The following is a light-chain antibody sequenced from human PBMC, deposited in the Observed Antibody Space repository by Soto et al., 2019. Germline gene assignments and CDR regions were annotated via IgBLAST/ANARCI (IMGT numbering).Light chain of an antibody. CDR3: QQYKNWPT. V-gene: IGKV3-15*01. J-gene: IGKJ4*01. CDR2: GAS. Sequence: EILMTQSPATLSVSPGERDTLSCRASQSVSSNFAWYQQKPGQAPRLLIYGASIRATGIPARFSGSGSGTEFTLTISSLQSEDFAVYYCQQYKNWPTFGGGTKVEIK. CDR1: QSVSSN.